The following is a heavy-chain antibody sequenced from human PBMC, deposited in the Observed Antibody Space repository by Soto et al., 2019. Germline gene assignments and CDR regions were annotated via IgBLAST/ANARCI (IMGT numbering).Heavy chain of an antibody. D-gene: IGHD5-18*01. V-gene: IGHV4-59*01. CDR3: ASIYSGYSLIGYYGMDV. J-gene: IGHJ6*02. CDR1: GDSISSYY. CDR2: ISYSGST. Sequence: QVQLQESGPGLVKPSETLSLTCSVSGDSISSYYWSWIRQPPGKGLEWIGYISYSGSTNYNPSLKSRVTLSVDTSKNQFSLRLSSVTAADTAAYYCASIYSGYSLIGYYGMDVWGQGTTVTVSS.